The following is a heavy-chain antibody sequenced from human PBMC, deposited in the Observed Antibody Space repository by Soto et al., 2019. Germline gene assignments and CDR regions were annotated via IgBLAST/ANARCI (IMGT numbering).Heavy chain of an antibody. CDR2: ISGSGGST. Sequence: GGSLRLSCAASGFTFSIYAMSWVRQAPGKGLEWVSAISGSGGSTYYADSVKGRFTISRDNSKNTLYLQMNSLRAEDTAVYYCAKDQNYDSSGYYSFFDYWGQGTLVTVSS. D-gene: IGHD3-22*01. CDR3: AKDQNYDSSGYYSFFDY. J-gene: IGHJ4*02. V-gene: IGHV3-23*01. CDR1: GFTFSIYA.